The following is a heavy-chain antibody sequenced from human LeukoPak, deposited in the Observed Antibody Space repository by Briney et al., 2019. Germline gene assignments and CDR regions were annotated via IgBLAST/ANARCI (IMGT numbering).Heavy chain of an antibody. Sequence: GGSLRLSCAASGFTFSGSAMHWDRQASGKGLEWVGRIRSKANSYATAYAASVKGRFTISRDDSKNTAYLQMNSLRAEDTAVYYCAKDRIDYPLWGQGTMVTVSS. CDR3: AKDRIDYPL. J-gene: IGHJ3*01. D-gene: IGHD3-16*01. CDR2: IRSKANSYAT. V-gene: IGHV3-73*01. CDR1: GFTFSGSA.